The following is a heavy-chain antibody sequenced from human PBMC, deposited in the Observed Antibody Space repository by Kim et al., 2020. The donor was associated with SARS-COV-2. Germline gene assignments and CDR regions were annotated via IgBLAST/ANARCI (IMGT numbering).Heavy chain of an antibody. D-gene: IGHD6-13*01. J-gene: IGHJ5*02. CDR3: ARVTITGYSSSWSFDP. CDR2: ISSSGSTI. CDR1: GFTFSSYE. Sequence: GGSLRLSCAASGFTFSSYEMNWVRQAPGKGLEWVSYISSSGSTIYYADSVKGRFTISRDNAKNSLYLQMNSLRAEDTAVYYCARVTITGYSSSWSFDPWGQGTLVTASS. V-gene: IGHV3-48*03.